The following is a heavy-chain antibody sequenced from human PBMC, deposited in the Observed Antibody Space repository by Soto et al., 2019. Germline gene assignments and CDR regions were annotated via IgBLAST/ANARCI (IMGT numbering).Heavy chain of an antibody. J-gene: IGHJ6*02. Sequence: GASVKVSCKASGYTFTGHYMHWVRQAPGQGLEWMGWINPNSGGTNYAQKFQGRVTMTRDTSISTAYMELSRLRSDDTAVYYCIVWFGELKNHYYYCMDVWGQGTTVTVSS. D-gene: IGHD3-10*01. V-gene: IGHV1-2*02. CDR3: IVWFGELKNHYYYCMDV. CDR2: INPNSGGT. CDR1: GYTFTGHY.